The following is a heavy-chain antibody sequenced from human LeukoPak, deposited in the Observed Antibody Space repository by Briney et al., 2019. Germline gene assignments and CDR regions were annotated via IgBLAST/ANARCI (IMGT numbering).Heavy chain of an antibody. V-gene: IGHV4-39*07. CDR2: IYYSGRT. CDR3: ARDQATIILGYFDY. J-gene: IGHJ4*02. Sequence: SETLSLTCTVSGDSFSTYYWGWIRQPPGKGLEWIGTIYYSGRTYYNPSLKSRVTISVDTSKNQFSLKLSSVTAADTAVYYCARDQATIILGYFDYWGQGTLVTVSS. CDR1: GDSFSTYY. D-gene: IGHD1-26*01.